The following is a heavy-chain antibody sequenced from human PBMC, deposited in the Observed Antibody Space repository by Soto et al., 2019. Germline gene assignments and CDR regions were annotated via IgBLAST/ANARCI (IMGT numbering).Heavy chain of an antibody. V-gene: IGHV1-69*01. D-gene: IGHD2-2*01. CDR1: GGTFGSYA. J-gene: IGHJ6*02. CDR2: IIPIPGTA. Sequence: QVQLVQSGAEVKKPGSSVKVSCKASGGTFGSYAISWVRQAPGQGLEWRGGIIPIPGTANYAQKFQGRVTIAADESMSTAYMELSSLRSEDTAVYYCARSQGSSTSLEIYYYYYYGMDVWGQGTTVTVSS. CDR3: ARSQGSSTSLEIYYYYYYGMDV.